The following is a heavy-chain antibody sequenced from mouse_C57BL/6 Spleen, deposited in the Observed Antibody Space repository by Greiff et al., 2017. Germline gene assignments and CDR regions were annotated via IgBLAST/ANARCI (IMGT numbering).Heavy chain of an antibody. D-gene: IGHD2-4*01. Sequence: EVHLVESGGGLVKPGGSLKLSCAASGFTFSSYAMSWVRQTPEKRLEWVATISDGGSYTYYPDNVKGRFTISRDNAKNNLYLQMSHLKSEDTAMYYCARAYDYDGGFAYWGQGTLVTVSA. CDR3: ARAYDYDGGFAY. J-gene: IGHJ3*01. V-gene: IGHV5-4*01. CDR2: ISDGGSYT. CDR1: GFTFSSYA.